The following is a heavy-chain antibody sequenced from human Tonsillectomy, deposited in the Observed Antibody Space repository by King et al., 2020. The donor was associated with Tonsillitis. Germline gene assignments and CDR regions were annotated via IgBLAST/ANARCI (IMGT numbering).Heavy chain of an antibody. V-gene: IGHV5-51*01. CDR3: ARAAHQLLCFGELNLAVHFDY. J-gene: IGHJ4*02. D-gene: IGHD3-10*01. CDR1: GYSFTNYW. CDR2: IYPGDSDT. Sequence: QLVQSGAEVKKPGESLKISCKGSGYSFTNYWIGWVRQMPGKGLEWMGIIYPGDSDTRYSPSFQGQVTISADKSISTAYLQCSSLKASDTAMYYCARAAHQLLCFGELNLAVHFDYWGQGTLVTVSS.